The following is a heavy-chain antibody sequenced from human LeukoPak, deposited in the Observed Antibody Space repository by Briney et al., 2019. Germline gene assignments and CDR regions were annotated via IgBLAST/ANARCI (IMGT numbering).Heavy chain of an antibody. D-gene: IGHD1-26*01. V-gene: IGHV4-38-2*02. CDR2: IYHSGST. CDR1: GYSISSGYY. Sequence: PSETLSLTCTVSGYSISSGYYWGWIRQPPGKGLEWIGSIYHSGSTYYNPSLKSRVTISVDTSKNQFSLKLSSVTAADTAVYYCARDWESGSYPDYWGQGTLVTVSS. J-gene: IGHJ4*02. CDR3: ARDWESGSYPDY.